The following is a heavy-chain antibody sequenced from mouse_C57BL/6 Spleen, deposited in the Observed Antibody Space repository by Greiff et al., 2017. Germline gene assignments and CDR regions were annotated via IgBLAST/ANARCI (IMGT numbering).Heavy chain of an antibody. CDR1: GFTFSSYG. V-gene: IGHV5-6*01. Sequence: EVQVVESGGDLVKPGGSLKLSCAASGFTFSSYGMSWVRQTPDKRLEWVATISSGGSYTYYPDSVKGRFTIARDNAKNTLYLQMSSLKSEDTAMYYCARQNYDYDGNGYFDVWGTGTTVTVSS. CDR3: ARQNYDYDGNGYFDV. D-gene: IGHD2-4*01. J-gene: IGHJ1*03. CDR2: ISSGGSYT.